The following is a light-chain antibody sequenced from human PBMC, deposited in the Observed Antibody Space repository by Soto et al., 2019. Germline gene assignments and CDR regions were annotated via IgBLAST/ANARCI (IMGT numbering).Light chain of an antibody. V-gene: IGLV1-44*01. CDR3: AVWDESLNGWRV. CDR2: GND. Sequence: QSVLTQPPSASGTPGQRVTISCSGSTSNIGTNIVNWYQQLPGTAPKLLIYGNDQRPSGVPDRFSGSKSGTSASLTISGLHPEDEAVYYCAVWDESLNGWRVFGTGTKVT. CDR1: TSNIGTNI. J-gene: IGLJ1*01.